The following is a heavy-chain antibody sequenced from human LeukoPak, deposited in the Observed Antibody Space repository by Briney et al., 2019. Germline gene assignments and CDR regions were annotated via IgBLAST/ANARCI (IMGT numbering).Heavy chain of an antibody. CDR1: GFTFSSYA. D-gene: IGHD3-3*01. V-gene: IGHV3-23*01. J-gene: IGHJ4*02. CDR3: AKDSVRRITIFGVVIRNFDY. CDR2: ISGSGGST. Sequence: GGSLRLSCAASGFTFSSYAMSWVRQAPGKGLEWVSAISGSGGSTYYADSVKGRFTISRDNSKNTLYLQMNSLRAEDTAVYYCAKDSVRRITIFGVVIRNFDYRGQGTLVTVSS.